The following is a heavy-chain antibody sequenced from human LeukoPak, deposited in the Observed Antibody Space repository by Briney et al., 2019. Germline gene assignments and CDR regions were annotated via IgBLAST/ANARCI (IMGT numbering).Heavy chain of an antibody. CDR3: AGGAYYYCGY. D-gene: IGHD2-21*01. V-gene: IGHV4-59*01. CDR1: RGSPTGYY. J-gene: IGHJ4*02. CDR2: VYYSGSA. Sequence: SETLSLTCTVSRGSPTGYYWGWIWQPPGKGVEWIGYVYYSGSAHYNPSLKSRVTISVDTSKNQFSLKVSSVTAADTSIYYCAGGAYYYCGYRGQGTLVTVSS.